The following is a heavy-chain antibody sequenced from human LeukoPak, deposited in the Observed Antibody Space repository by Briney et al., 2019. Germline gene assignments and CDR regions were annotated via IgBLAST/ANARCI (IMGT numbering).Heavy chain of an antibody. J-gene: IGHJ4*02. V-gene: IGHV4-59*08. D-gene: IGHD6-13*01. CDR2: IYYSGST. CDR3: ARHKLPGIAAAGFNY. Sequence: SETLSLTCTVSGGSISSYYWSWIRQPPRKGLEWIGYIYYSGSTNYNPSLKSRVTISVDTSKNQFSLKLSSVTAADTAVYYCARHKLPGIAAAGFNYWGQGTLVTVSS. CDR1: GGSISSYY.